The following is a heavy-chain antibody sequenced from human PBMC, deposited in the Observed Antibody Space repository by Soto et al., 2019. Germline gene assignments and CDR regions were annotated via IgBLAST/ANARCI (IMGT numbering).Heavy chain of an antibody. Sequence: QLQLQESGPGLVKPSETLSLTCTVSDGSISSTHYYWGWIRQPPGKGLEWIGSVYYSGSTHYNPSLESRVTISVDTSKDQFSLKLSSVTAADTAVYYCARHQCSAGSCYTRFDYWGQGTLVTVSS. CDR1: DGSISSTHYY. J-gene: IGHJ4*02. CDR3: ARHQCSAGSCYTRFDY. D-gene: IGHD2-15*01. CDR2: VYYSGST. V-gene: IGHV4-39*01.